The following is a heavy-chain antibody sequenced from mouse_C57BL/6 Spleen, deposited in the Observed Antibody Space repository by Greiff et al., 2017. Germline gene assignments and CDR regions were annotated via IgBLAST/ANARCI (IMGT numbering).Heavy chain of an antibody. CDR2: LDPSDSYT. Sequence: QVQLQQPGAELVMPGASVKLSCKASGYTFTSYWMHWVKQRPGQGLEWIGELDPSDSYTNYNQKFKGKSTLTVDKSSSTAYMQLSSLTSEDSAVYYCARPYGNYSWFAYWGQGTLVTVSA. D-gene: IGHD2-1*01. CDR3: ARPYGNYSWFAY. J-gene: IGHJ3*01. V-gene: IGHV1-69*01. CDR1: GYTFTSYW.